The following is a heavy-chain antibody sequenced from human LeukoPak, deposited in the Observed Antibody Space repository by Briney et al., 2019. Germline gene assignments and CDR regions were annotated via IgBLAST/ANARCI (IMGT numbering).Heavy chain of an antibody. D-gene: IGHD6-13*01. J-gene: IGHJ4*02. CDR2: ISSSSSTI. V-gene: IGHV3-48*01. CDR3: ARGGASSSWFIDY. CDR1: GFTFSSYS. Sequence: GGSLRLSCAASGFTFSSYSMNWVRQAPGKGLEWVSYISSSSSTIYYADSVKGRFTISRDNAKNSLYLQMNGLRAEDTAVYYCARGGASSSWFIDYWGQGTLVTVSS.